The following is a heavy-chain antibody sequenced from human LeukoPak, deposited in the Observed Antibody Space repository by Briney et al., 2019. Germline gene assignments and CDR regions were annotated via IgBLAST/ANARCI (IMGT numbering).Heavy chain of an antibody. CDR2: ISGSGGST. Sequence: GGSLRLSCAASGFTFSSYAMSWVRQAPGKGLEWVSAISGSGGSTYYADPVKGRFTISRDNSKNTLDLQMNSLRAEDTAVYYCAKDLRVAVGRGYFDYWGQGTLVTVSS. V-gene: IGHV3-23*01. CDR1: GFTFSSYA. CDR3: AKDLRVAVGRGYFDY. D-gene: IGHD6-19*01. J-gene: IGHJ4*02.